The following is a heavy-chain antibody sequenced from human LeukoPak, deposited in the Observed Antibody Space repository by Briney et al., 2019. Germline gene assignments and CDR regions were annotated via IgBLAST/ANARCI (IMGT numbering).Heavy chain of an antibody. J-gene: IGHJ4*02. CDR3: GRVIAGAIDY. D-gene: IGHD6-13*01. V-gene: IGHV3-7*01. CDR1: GFTFGGYS. CDR2: INLDGSDR. Sequence: PGGSLRLSCAASGFTFGGYSMTWVRQAPGKGLEWVANINLDGSDRFYVGFVKGRFTISRDNADNSPYLQMNSLRAEDTAVYYCGRVIAGAIDYWGQGTLVTVSS.